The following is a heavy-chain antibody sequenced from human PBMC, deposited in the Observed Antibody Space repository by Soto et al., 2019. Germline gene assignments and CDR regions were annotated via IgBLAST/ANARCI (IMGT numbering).Heavy chain of an antibody. J-gene: IGHJ6*02. Sequence: PGGSLRLSCAASGFTFSSYGMHWVRQAPGKGLEWVAVIWYDGSNKYYADSVKGRFTISRDNSKNTLYLQMSSLRAEDTAVYYCARDTAAGTFYYYYGMDVWGQGTTVTVSS. CDR2: IWYDGSNK. CDR1: GFTFSSYG. V-gene: IGHV3-33*01. CDR3: ARDTAAGTFYYYYGMDV. D-gene: IGHD6-13*01.